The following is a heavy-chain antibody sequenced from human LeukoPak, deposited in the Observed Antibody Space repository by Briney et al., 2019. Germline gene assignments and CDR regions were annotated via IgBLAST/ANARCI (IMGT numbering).Heavy chain of an antibody. Sequence: GGSLRLSCAASGFTFSSYAMSWVRQAPGKGLEWVSVIYSGGSTYYADSVKGRFAISRDNSKNTLYLQINSLRAEDTAVYYCARTNPMVPFDYWGQGTLVTVSS. CDR2: IYSGGST. J-gene: IGHJ4*02. CDR1: GFTFSSYA. CDR3: ARTNPMVPFDY. V-gene: IGHV3-66*01. D-gene: IGHD3-10*01.